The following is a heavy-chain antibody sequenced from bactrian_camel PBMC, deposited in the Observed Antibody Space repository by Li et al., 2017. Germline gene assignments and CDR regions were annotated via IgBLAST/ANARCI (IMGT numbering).Heavy chain of an antibody. Sequence: HVQLVESGGGSVPAGGSLRLSCVASRVTDSSMCMAWFRQTPGNEREGIASIFTGGVSTFYADSVKGRFTVSQDNARNTLYLQMTDLKPDDTAMYYCAADAGGVAFLCDLSTMPQTDFDHWGQGTQATVS. CDR2: IFTGGVST. V-gene: IGHV3S1*01. CDR1: RVTDSSMC. D-gene: IGHD1*01. CDR3: AADAGGVAFLCDLSTMPQTDFDH. J-gene: IGHJ4*01.